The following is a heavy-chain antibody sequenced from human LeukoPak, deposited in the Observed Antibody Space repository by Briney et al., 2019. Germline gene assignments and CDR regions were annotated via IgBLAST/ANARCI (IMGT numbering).Heavy chain of an antibody. CDR2: ISYDGSNK. CDR1: GFTFGDYA. Sequence: EGSLRLSCTASGFTFGDYAISWVRQAPGKGLEWVAVISYDGSNKYYADSVKGRFTISRDNSKNTLYLQMNSLRAEDTAVYYCARGPSGYHNTGGQGTLVTVSS. CDR3: ARGPSGYHNT. D-gene: IGHD5-12*01. V-gene: IGHV3-30*14. J-gene: IGHJ4*02.